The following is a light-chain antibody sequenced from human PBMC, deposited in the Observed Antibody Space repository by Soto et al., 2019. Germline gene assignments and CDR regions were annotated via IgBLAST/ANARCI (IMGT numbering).Light chain of an antibody. CDR2: LGS. V-gene: IGKV2-28*01. Sequence: DIVMTQSPLSLPVTPGEPASISCRSSQSLLHSNGYNYLDWYLRKPGQSPQLLIYLGSNRASGVADRFSGSGSGTDFTLKSSRVEAGDVGVYYCMQALQTPWTFGQGTKVEIK. CDR3: MQALQTPWT. CDR1: QSLLHSNGYNY. J-gene: IGKJ1*01.